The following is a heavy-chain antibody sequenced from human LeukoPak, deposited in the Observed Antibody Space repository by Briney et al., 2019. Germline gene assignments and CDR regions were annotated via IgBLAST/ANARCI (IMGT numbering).Heavy chain of an antibody. J-gene: IGHJ4*02. V-gene: IGHV3-74*01. D-gene: IGHD3/OR15-3a*01. CDR2: INSDGSDT. Sequence: GGSLGLSCAASGYTFSNYWMHRVRQGPGKGLVWVSHINSDGSDTNYADSVKGRFTISRDNAKNTLYLQMDSLRAEDTAVYYCTREVQHDFGRWGQGTLVTVSS. CDR1: GYTFSNYW. CDR3: TREVQHDFGR.